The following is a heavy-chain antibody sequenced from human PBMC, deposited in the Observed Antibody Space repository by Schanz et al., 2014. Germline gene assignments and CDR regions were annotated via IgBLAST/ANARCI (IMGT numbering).Heavy chain of an antibody. CDR1: GFTFRDYY. D-gene: IGHD4-17*01. Sequence: DWTGGSLRLSCAASGFTFRDYYMSWIRQAPGKGLEWVSDISSGSSYANYADSVKGRFTISRDNAKNSLYLQMNSLRAEDTAVYYCARPRFDYGEVDYWGQGTLVTVSS. CDR2: ISSGSSYA. CDR3: ARPRFDYGEVDY. J-gene: IGHJ4*02. V-gene: IGHV3-11*06.